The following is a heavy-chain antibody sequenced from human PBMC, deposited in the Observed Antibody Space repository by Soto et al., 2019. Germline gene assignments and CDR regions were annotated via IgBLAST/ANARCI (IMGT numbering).Heavy chain of an antibody. CDR2: VYYSGST. V-gene: IGHV4-59*01. CDR3: ASRWGVTLDY. J-gene: IGHJ4*02. D-gene: IGHD2-21*02. CDR1: GGSISSYY. Sequence: QVQLQESGPGLVKPSETLSLTCTVSGGSISSYYWSWIRQPPGKGLEWIGYVYYSGSTNYNPSLKSRVTISVDTSKNQFSLKLSSVTAADTAVYYCASRWGVTLDYWGQGTLVTVSS.